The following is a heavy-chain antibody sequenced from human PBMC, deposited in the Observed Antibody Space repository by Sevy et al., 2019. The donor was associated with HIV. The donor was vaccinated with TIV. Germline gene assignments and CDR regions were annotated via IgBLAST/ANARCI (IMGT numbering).Heavy chain of an antibody. V-gene: IGHV4-59*08. D-gene: IGHD6-6*01. CDR1: GGSINNYY. Sequence: SETLSLTCTVSGGSINNYYWSWIRQSPGKGLEWIGYISYSGTTNYNPSLKSRVTISVDTSKNQFSLKSSSVTAADTAVYYCARLRFWSSSSGSTNYFDYWGQGTLVTVSS. J-gene: IGHJ4*02. CDR3: ARLRFWSSSSGSTNYFDY. CDR2: ISYSGTT.